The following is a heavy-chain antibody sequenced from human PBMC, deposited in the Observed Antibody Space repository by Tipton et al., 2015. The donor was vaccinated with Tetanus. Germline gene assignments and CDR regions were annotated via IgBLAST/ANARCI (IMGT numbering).Heavy chain of an antibody. CDR2: ISHSGGT. CDR1: GGSITKDY. Sequence: TLSLTCTVSGGSITKDYWSWIRQSPGKTLEWIGYISHSGGTNYNPSLKSRVTISVDTSKNQFSLKLSSVTAADTAVYYCARGTGDYWGQGTLVTVSS. J-gene: IGHJ4*02. CDR3: ARGTGDY. V-gene: IGHV4-59*01. D-gene: IGHD1-14*01.